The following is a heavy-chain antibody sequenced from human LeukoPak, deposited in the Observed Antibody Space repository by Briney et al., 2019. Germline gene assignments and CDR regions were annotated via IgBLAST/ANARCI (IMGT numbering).Heavy chain of an antibody. CDR3: ASRYCSGGSCYSEDYYYYGMDV. CDR1: GFTVSSNY. D-gene: IGHD2-15*01. V-gene: IGHV3-66*01. J-gene: IGHJ6*02. Sequence: GGSLRLSCAASGFTVSSNYMSWVRQAPGKGLEWVSVTYSGGSTYYADSVKGRFTISRDNSKNTLYLQMNSLRAEDTAVYYCASRYCSGGSCYSEDYYYYGMDVWGQGTTVTVSS. CDR2: TYSGGST.